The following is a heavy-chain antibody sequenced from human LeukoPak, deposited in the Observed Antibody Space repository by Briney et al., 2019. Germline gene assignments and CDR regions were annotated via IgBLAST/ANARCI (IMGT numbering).Heavy chain of an antibody. CDR3: ARVFTPITGTTSYYYGMDV. V-gene: IGHV1-18*01. Sequence: ASVKVSCKASGYTFTSYGISWVRQAPGQGLEWMGWISAYNGNTNYAQKLQGRVTMTTDTSTSTAYMELRSLRSDDTAVYYGARVFTPITGTTSYYYGMDVWGQGTTVTVSS. D-gene: IGHD1-7*01. CDR1: GYTFTSYG. J-gene: IGHJ6*02. CDR2: ISAYNGNT.